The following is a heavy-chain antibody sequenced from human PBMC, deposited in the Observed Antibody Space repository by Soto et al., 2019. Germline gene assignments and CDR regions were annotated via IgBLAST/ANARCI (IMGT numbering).Heavy chain of an antibody. CDR2: INAGNGNT. CDR3: ARVTGYYAPDY. V-gene: IGHV1-3*01. D-gene: IGHD3-9*01. CDR1: GYTFTSYA. J-gene: IGHJ4*02. Sequence: QVQLVQSGAEVKKPGASVKVSCKASGYTFTSYAMHWVRQAPGQRLEWMGWINAGNGNTKYSQKFQGRVTITRDTSASKAYMELSSLRSEDTAVYYCARVTGYYAPDYWGQGTLVTVSS.